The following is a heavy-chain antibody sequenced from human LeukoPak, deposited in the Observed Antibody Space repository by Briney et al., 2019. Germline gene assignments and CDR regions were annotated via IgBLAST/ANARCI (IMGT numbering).Heavy chain of an antibody. Sequence: GGSLRLSCAASGFRFSSYGMSWVRQAPGKGLEWVSGISGSGSGTYYADSVKGRFTISRDNSKNTLYLQMNSLRAEDTAVYYCARGKGSYYDSSGYYYFDYWGQGTLVTVSS. D-gene: IGHD3-22*01. CDR2: ISGSGSGT. J-gene: IGHJ4*02. CDR3: ARGKGSYYDSSGYYYFDY. V-gene: IGHV3-23*01. CDR1: GFRFSSYG.